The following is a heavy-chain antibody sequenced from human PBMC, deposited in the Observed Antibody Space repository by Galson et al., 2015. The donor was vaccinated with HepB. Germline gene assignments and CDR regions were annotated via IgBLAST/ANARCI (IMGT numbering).Heavy chain of an antibody. J-gene: IGHJ6*02. CDR2: ISSSSSYI. CDR3: ARDREDYYYYYGMDV. CDR1: GFTFSSYS. V-gene: IGHV3-21*01. D-gene: IGHD1-26*01. Sequence: SLRLSCAASGFTFSSYSMNWVRQAPGKGLEWVSSISSSSSYICYADSVKGRFTISRDNAKNSLYLQMNSLRAEDTAVYYCARDREDYYYYYGMDVWGQGTTVTVSS.